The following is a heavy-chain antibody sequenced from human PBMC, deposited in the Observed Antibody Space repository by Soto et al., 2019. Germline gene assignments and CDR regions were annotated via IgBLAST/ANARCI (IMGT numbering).Heavy chain of an antibody. V-gene: IGHV1-69*13. CDR2: IIPIFGTA. CDR1: GGTFSSYA. CDR3: ARNPALGYCSGGSCYDGLS. J-gene: IGHJ4*02. D-gene: IGHD2-15*01. Sequence: SVKVSCKASGGTFSSYAISWLRQAPGQGLEWMGGIIPIFGTANYAQKFQGRVTITADESTSTAYMELSSLRSEDTAVYYCARNPALGYCSGGSCYDGLSWGQGTLVTVSS.